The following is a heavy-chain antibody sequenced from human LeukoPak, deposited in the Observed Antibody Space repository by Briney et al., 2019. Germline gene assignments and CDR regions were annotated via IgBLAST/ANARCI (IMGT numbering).Heavy chain of an antibody. CDR2: ISWDGGST. V-gene: IGHV3-43*01. Sequence: PGGSLRLSCAASGFTFDDYTMHWVRQAPGKGLEWVSLISWDGGSTYYADSVKGRFTISRGNSKNSLYLQMNSLRTEDTALYYCAKAAGYSSSWYGAAIDYWGQGTLVTVSS. J-gene: IGHJ4*02. CDR3: AKAAGYSSSWYGAAIDY. CDR1: GFTFDDYT. D-gene: IGHD6-13*01.